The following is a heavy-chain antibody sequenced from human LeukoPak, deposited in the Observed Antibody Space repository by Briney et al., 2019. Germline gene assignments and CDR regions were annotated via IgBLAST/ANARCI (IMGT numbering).Heavy chain of an antibody. Sequence: GGSLRLSCAASGFTFSDYYMSWIRQAPGKGLGWVSYISSSGSTIYYADSVKGRFTIPRDNAKNSLYLQMNSLRAEDTAVYYCARAYGSGSYHFDYWGQGTLVTVSS. J-gene: IGHJ4*02. V-gene: IGHV3-11*01. CDR1: GFTFSDYY. D-gene: IGHD3-10*01. CDR3: ARAYGSGSYHFDY. CDR2: ISSSGSTI.